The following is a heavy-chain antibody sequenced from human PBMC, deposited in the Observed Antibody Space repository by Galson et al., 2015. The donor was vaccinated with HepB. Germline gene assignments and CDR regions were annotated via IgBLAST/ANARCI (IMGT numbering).Heavy chain of an antibody. J-gene: IGHJ6*02. CDR2: ISSSSSTI. CDR1: GFTFSSYS. CDR3: ARDKGCSSTSCYKYYYYAMDV. Sequence: SLRLSCAASGFTFSSYSMNWVRQAPGKGLEWVSYISSSSSTIYYADSVKGRSTISRDNAKNSLYLQMNSLRDEDTAVYYCARDKGCSSTSCYKYYYYAMDVWGQGTTVTVSS. V-gene: IGHV3-48*02. D-gene: IGHD2-2*01.